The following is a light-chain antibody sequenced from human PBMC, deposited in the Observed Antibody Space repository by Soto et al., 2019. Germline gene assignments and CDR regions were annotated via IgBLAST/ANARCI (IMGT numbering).Light chain of an antibody. Sequence: EIVLTQSPGTLSLSPGERATLSCRATEHFANNYLAWYQQPPGQDPRLLSYGASNRDTGIPDRVSGSGSGTDVTLTISRLETEDFAVYYCQQYGSSQWTFGQGTKVDIK. CDR1: EHFANNY. V-gene: IGKV3-20*01. CDR3: QQYGSSQWT. CDR2: GAS. J-gene: IGKJ1*01.